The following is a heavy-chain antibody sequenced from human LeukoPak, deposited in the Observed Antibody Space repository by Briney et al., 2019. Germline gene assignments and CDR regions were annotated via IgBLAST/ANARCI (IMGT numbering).Heavy chain of an antibody. J-gene: IGHJ4*02. CDR2: INQDGSEK. V-gene: IGHV3-7*01. CDR1: GFTFSSNW. D-gene: IGHD3-22*01. CDR3: ARDYYGTFDY. Sequence: GGSLRLSCAASGFTFSSNWMNWVRQAPGRGLEWVANINQDGSEKYYVDSVKGRFTISRDNAKNSLHLQMNSLRAEDTAVYYCARDYYGTFDYWGQGTLVTVSS.